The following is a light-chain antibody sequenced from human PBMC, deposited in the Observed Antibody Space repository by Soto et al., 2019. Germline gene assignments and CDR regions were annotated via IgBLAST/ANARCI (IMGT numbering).Light chain of an antibody. J-gene: IGKJ2*01. Sequence: EIVMTQSPATLSVSPGERATLSCRASQSVSSNLAWYQQKPGQAPRLLMYGASTRHTGIPARFSGSGSGTEFTLTISSLQSEDFAVYYCQQYNNWPTYTFGQGTKLEIK. V-gene: IGKV3-15*01. CDR2: GAS. CDR1: QSVSSN. CDR3: QQYNNWPTYT.